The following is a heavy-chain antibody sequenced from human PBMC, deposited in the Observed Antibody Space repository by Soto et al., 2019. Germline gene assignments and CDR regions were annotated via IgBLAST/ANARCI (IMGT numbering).Heavy chain of an antibody. J-gene: IGHJ4*02. CDR3: ARGVTAGVDY. CDR1: GYSFTSLD. Sequence: ASVKVSCKASGYSFTSLDINWVGRTTGQGLEWMGWMQPSSGRTGYAQKFQGRVTMTRDTSINTAYMELSSLTSDDTAFYYCARGVTAGVDYWGQGTLVTVSS. D-gene: IGHD1-26*01. V-gene: IGHV1-8*01. CDR2: MQPSSGRT.